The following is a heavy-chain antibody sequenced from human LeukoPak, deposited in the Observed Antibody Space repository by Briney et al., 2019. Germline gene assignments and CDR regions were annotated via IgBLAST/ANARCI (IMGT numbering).Heavy chain of an antibody. CDR1: GFTFSSYS. J-gene: IGHJ3*02. CDR3: ARDTRVPHDAFDI. D-gene: IGHD2-2*01. V-gene: IGHV3-48*04. Sequence: GGSLRLSCAASGFTFSSYSMNWVRQAPGKGLEWVSYISSSSSTIYYADSVKGRFTISRDNAKNSLYLQMNSLRAEDTAVYYCARDTRVPHDAFDIWGQGTMVTVSS. CDR2: ISSSSSTI.